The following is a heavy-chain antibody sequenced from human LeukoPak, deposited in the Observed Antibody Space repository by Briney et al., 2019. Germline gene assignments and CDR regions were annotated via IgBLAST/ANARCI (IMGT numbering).Heavy chain of an antibody. V-gene: IGHV3-21*01. J-gene: IGHJ4*02. CDR2: IRSSSSYI. Sequence: PGGSLRLSCAASGFTFSSYSMNWVRQAPGKGLEWVSFIRSSSSYIYYADSVKGRFTISRDNAKNSLYLQINSLKAEDPAVYYCARPGIAVAGEFFDYWGQGTLVTVSS. D-gene: IGHD6-19*01. CDR1: GFTFSSYS. CDR3: ARPGIAVAGEFFDY.